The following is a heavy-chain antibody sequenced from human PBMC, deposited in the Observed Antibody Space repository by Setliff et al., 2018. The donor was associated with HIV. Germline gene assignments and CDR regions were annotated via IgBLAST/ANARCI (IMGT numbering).Heavy chain of an antibody. Sequence: ASVKVSSKASGYTFTSYYLHWVRQAPGQGPEWMGTINPSGGSTSYAQKFQGRVTMTRDTSTSTVYMELVSLISEDTALYYCARDRGSYYEGSYYYYGMDVWGQGTTVTVSS. D-gene: IGHD1-26*01. V-gene: IGHV1-46*01. CDR3: ARDRGSYYEGSYYYYGMDV. CDR1: GYTFTSYY. CDR2: INPSGGST. J-gene: IGHJ6*02.